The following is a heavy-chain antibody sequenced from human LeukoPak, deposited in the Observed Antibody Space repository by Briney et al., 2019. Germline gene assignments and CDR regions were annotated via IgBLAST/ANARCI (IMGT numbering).Heavy chain of an antibody. D-gene: IGHD4-23*01. V-gene: IGHV3-53*01. CDR1: GFTVSSKY. Sequence: GGSLRLSCAASGFTVSSKYMSWVRQAPAKGLEWVSVIYAGGTTYYADSVKGRFTISRDNSRNTLYLQMNSLRAEDTAVYYCAREQDFGGKGAFDIWGLGTTVTVPS. CDR2: IYAGGTT. J-gene: IGHJ3*02. CDR3: AREQDFGGKGAFDI.